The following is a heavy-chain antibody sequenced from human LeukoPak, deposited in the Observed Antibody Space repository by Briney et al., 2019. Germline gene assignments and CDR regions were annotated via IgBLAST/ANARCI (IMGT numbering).Heavy chain of an antibody. CDR1: GFTVSSNY. V-gene: IGHV3-66*01. CDR3: AKGELLDGFDI. CDR2: IYSGGST. D-gene: IGHD1-7*01. J-gene: IGHJ3*02. Sequence: PGGSLRLSCAASGFTVSSNYMSWVRQAPGKGLEWVSVIYSGGSTYYADSVKGRFTISRDNSENTLYLQMNSLRAEDTAVYYCAKGELLDGFDIWGQGTMVTVSS.